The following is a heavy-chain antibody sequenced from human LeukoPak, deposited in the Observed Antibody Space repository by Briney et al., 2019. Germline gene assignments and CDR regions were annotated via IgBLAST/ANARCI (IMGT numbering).Heavy chain of an antibody. CDR3: ARRGVTMVRGVIIGRDFDY. Sequence: SETLSLTCTVSGGSISTSNYYWGWIRQPPGKGLEWIGNIYYSGSTYYNPSLKSRVTISVDTSKNQFSLKLISVTAADTAVYYCARRGVTMVRGVIIGRDFDYWGQGTLVTVSS. J-gene: IGHJ4*02. D-gene: IGHD3-10*01. V-gene: IGHV4-39*01. CDR2: IYYSGST. CDR1: GGSISTSNYY.